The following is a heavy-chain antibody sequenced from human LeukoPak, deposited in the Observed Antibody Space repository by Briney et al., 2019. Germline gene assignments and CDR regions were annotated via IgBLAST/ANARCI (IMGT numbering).Heavy chain of an antibody. D-gene: IGHD3-3*01. CDR1: GFTFSNYW. V-gene: IGHV3-7*01. CDR2: IKQDGSEK. J-gene: IGHJ4*02. CDR3: ARDSTIFGVVIVPDY. Sequence: GGSLRLSCAASGFTFSNYWMSWVRQAPGKGLEWVANIKQDGSEKYYVDSVKGRFTISRDNAKNSLYLQMNSLRAEDTAVYYCARDSTIFGVVIVPDYWGQGTLVTVSS.